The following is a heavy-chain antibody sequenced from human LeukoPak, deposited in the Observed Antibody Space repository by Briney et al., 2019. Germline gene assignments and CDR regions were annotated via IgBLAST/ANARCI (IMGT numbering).Heavy chain of an antibody. CDR2: IYYSGSA. V-gene: IGHV4-39*01. CDR3: ASLTLIEETGYFPDV. D-gene: IGHD3-9*01. CDR1: GGSISSSSYY. Sequence: SETLSLTCTVSGGSISSSSYYWGWIRQPPGKGLEWIGSIYYSGSAYYNPSLKSRVTISVDTSKNQFSLKLSSVTAADTAVYYCASLTLIEETGYFPDVWGKGTTVTISS. J-gene: IGHJ6*04.